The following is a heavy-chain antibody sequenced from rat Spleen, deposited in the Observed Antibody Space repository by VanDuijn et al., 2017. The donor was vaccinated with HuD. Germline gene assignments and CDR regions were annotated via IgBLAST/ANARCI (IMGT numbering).Heavy chain of an antibody. CDR3: TRGGNYALDA. V-gene: IGHV5-25*01. D-gene: IGHD1-11*01. CDR2: ISPSGVT. CDR1: GFTFSNFD. Sequence: EVQLVESGGGLVQPGRSLKLSCAASGFTFSNFDMAWVRQAPTKGLEWVTSISPSGVTYYRDSVKGRFTVSRENTERTLYLLVDSLRSEDTATYYCTRGGNYALDAWGQGASVTVSS. J-gene: IGHJ4*01.